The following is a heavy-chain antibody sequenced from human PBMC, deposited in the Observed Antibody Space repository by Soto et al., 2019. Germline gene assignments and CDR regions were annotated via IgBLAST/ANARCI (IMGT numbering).Heavy chain of an antibody. CDR2: IIPIFGTT. CDR3: ARGQRDGWYENWFDP. CDR1: GGAFSTYS. J-gene: IGHJ5*02. V-gene: IGHV1-69*08. D-gene: IGHD6-19*01. Sequence: SVKVSCKASGGAFSTYSFSWVRQAPGQGLEWMGRIIPIFGTTDYAQKFQGRVTITVDQSTSTAYMEMSSLRSEDTAIYYCARGQRDGWYENWFDPWGQGTLVTVSS.